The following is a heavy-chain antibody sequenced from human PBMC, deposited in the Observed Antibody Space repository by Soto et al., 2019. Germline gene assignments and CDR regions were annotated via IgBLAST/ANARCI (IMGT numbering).Heavy chain of an antibody. CDR1: GFTFSSYC. V-gene: IGHV3-30*18. CDR3: AKDRGSYSSGWHPSDC. J-gene: IGHJ4*02. D-gene: IGHD6-19*01. CDR2: ISYDGSNK. Sequence: SLKISCAASGFTFSSYCMQWVRQAPGKGLERVAGISYDGSNKYYADSVNGRFTISRDNSKNTLYLQMHSLRAEDTAMFYCAKDRGSYSSGWHPSDCWGQGTLVTVSS.